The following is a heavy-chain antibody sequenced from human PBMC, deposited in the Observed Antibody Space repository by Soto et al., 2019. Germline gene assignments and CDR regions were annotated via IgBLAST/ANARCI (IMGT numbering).Heavy chain of an antibody. D-gene: IGHD6-13*01. CDR2: ISGSGGSI. Sequence: LRLSCAASGFTFGIYAMSWVRQAPGKGLEWVSSISGSGGSIYYAHSVKGRFTISRDKTKNTLDLQMNSLRAEDTAVYHCARVAPEYSSTPRRFDFWGQGTLVTVSS. V-gene: IGHV3-23*01. CDR3: ARVAPEYSSTPRRFDF. J-gene: IGHJ4*02. CDR1: GFTFGIYA.